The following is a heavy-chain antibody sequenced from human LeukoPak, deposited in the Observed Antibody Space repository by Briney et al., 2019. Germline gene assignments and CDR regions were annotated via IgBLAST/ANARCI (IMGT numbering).Heavy chain of an antibody. CDR2: IYYTGGT. CDR1: GDSITCGSYY. Sequence: SQTLSLTCTVSGDSITCGSYYWAWIRQHPGKGLEWIGYIYYTGGTHYNPSLKSRLTISVDTSENQFSLKMRSVSAADTAIYYCARAPGAFDIWGQGTMVTVSS. CDR3: ARAPGAFDI. V-gene: IGHV4-31*03. J-gene: IGHJ3*02.